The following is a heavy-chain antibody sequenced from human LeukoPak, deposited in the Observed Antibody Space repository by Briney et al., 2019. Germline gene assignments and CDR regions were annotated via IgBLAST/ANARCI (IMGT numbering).Heavy chain of an antibody. Sequence: PGESLKISCKGSGYRFTSYWIGWVRQIPGKGLEWMGIIYPGDSDTRYRPSFQGQVTISADESIITAYLQWSSLKASDTAMYYCARWDRGYPDYNWFDPWGQGTLVTVSS. V-gene: IGHV5-51*01. CDR3: ARWDRGYPDYNWFDP. J-gene: IGHJ5*02. D-gene: IGHD3-22*01. CDR2: IYPGDSDT. CDR1: GYRFTSYW.